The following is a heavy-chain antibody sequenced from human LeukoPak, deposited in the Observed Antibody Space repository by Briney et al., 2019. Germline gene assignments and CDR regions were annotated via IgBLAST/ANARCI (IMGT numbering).Heavy chain of an antibody. D-gene: IGHD2-15*01. Sequence: GGSLRLSCAASGFTFHYYSMHWVRQAPGKGLEWVSLISGDGGRTYYADSMKGRFTISRDNSKNSLYLQMNSLRTEDTALYYCAKGGYCSGGNCYPGFDYWGQGTLVTVSS. J-gene: IGHJ4*02. V-gene: IGHV3-43*02. CDR3: AKGGYCSGGNCYPGFDY. CDR2: ISGDGGRT. CDR1: GFTFHYYS.